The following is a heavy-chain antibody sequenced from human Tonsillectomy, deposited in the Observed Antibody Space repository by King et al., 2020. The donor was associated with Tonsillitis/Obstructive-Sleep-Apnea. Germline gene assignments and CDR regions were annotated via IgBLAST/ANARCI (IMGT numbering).Heavy chain of an antibody. D-gene: IGHD1-26*01. J-gene: IGHJ4*02. CDR1: GGSISSSSYY. V-gene: IGHV4-39*01. Sequence: QLQESGPGLVKPSETLSLTCTVSGGSISSSSYYWGWIRQPPGQGLEWIGTIYYRGSTYNNPSLKSRVTISVDTSKNQFSLKLSSVTAADTAVYYCATRGDSGATTPFDYWGQGTLLTVSS. CDR2: IYYRGST. CDR3: ATRGDSGATTPFDY.